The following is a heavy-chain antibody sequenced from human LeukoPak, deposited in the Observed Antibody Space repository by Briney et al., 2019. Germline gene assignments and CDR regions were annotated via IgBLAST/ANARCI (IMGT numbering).Heavy chain of an antibody. CDR1: AHPFSNYD. V-gene: IGHV1-8*01. CDR2: MNPRSGNT. D-gene: IGHD3-10*01. Sequence: PSASVTVACKASAHPFSNYDMNWARHAPGQGLEWMGWMNPRSGNTGYGQTFQGRVTMTRVPSITTAYMELRSMRSDDTAVYYCLKASRAFGTKYFVPWGQGTLVTVSS. J-gene: IGHJ5*02. CDR3: LKASRAFGTKYFVP.